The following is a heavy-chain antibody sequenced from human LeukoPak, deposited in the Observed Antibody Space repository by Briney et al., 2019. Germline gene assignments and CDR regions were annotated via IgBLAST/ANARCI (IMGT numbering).Heavy chain of an antibody. J-gene: IGHJ6*02. CDR3: ARRGRYGAGPLYYYYGMDV. D-gene: IGHD3-10*01. CDR2: IFYSGNA. V-gene: IGHV4-59*08. CDR1: GGSMSSYY. Sequence: SETLSLTCTVSGGSMSSYYWSWIRQPPGKGLEWIGYIFYSGNANYNPSLKSRVTISVDTSKTQFSLRLSSVTAADTAVYYCARRGRYGAGPLYYYYGMDVWGQGTTVAVSS.